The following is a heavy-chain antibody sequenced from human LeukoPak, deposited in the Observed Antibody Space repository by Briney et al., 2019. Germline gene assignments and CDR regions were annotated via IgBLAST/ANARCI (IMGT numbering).Heavy chain of an antibody. Sequence: GGSLRLSCAASGFTFSSYTMTWVRQAPGKGLEWVSSITSSSSSIIYADSVKGRFTISRDNAKNSLYLQMNSLRAEDTAVYYCAGTGYDIIFDYWGQGTLVTVSS. J-gene: IGHJ4*02. D-gene: IGHD3-9*01. CDR2: ITSSSSSI. CDR3: AGTGYDIIFDY. V-gene: IGHV3-21*01. CDR1: GFTFSSYT.